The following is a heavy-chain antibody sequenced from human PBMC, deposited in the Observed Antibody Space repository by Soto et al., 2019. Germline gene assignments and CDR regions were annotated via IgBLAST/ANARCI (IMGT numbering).Heavy chain of an antibody. D-gene: IGHD2-2*01. Sequence: PSETLSLTCTVSGGSISSSSYYWGWIRQPPGKGLEWIGSIYYSGSTYYNPSLKSRVTISVDTSKNQFSLKLSSVTAADTAVYYCARHISCGSTSCYAGVLLPVDYWGQGTLVTVSS. CDR2: IYYSGST. V-gene: IGHV4-39*01. CDR3: ARHISCGSTSCYAGVLLPVDY. CDR1: GGSISSSSYY. J-gene: IGHJ4*02.